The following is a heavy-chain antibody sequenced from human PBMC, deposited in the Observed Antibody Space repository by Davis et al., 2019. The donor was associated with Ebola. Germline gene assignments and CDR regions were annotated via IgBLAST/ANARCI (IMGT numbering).Heavy chain of an antibody. D-gene: IGHD2-15*01. J-gene: IGHJ4*02. V-gene: IGHV1-3*01. CDR1: GYTFTSYA. CDR2: INAGNGNT. CDR3: ARAPWAYCSGGSCYSGFFDY. Sequence: AASVNVSCKASGYTFTSYAMHWVRQAPGQRLEWMGWINAGNGNTKYSQKFQGRVTITRDTSASTAYMELSSLRSEDTAVYYCARAPWAYCSGGSCYSGFFDYWGQGTLVTVSS.